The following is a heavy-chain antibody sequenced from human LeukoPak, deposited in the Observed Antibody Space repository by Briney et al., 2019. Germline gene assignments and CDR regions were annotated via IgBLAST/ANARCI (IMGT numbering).Heavy chain of an antibody. V-gene: IGHV4-39*01. J-gene: IGHJ3*02. D-gene: IGHD1-26*01. CDR2: IYYSGRT. CDR1: GGSISSSSYY. CDR3: ARRGIVGGAFDI. Sequence: SSETLSLTCTVSGGSISSSSYYWGWIRQPPGKGLEWIGSIYYSGRTYYNPSLKSRVTISVDTSKNQFSLKLSSVTAADTAVYYCARRGIVGGAFDIWGQGTMVTVSS.